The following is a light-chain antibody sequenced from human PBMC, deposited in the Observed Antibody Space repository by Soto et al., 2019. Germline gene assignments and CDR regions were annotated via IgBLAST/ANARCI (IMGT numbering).Light chain of an antibody. CDR1: SSDVGGYNY. CDR3: SSYAGSNNWV. Sequence: QSALTQPPSASGSPGQSVTISCTGTSSDVGGYNYVSWYQQHPGKAPKVMIYAVSKRPSGVPDRFSGSKSGNTASLTVSGLQAEDEADYYCSSYAGSNNWVFGGGTNLTVL. J-gene: IGLJ3*02. CDR2: AVS. V-gene: IGLV2-8*01.